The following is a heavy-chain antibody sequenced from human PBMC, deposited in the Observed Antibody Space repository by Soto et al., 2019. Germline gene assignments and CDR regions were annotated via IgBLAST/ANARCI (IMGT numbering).Heavy chain of an antibody. CDR3: AKDKGRRIVVVVAATWYFDL. V-gene: IGHV3-30*18. Sequence: GGSLGLSCAASGFTLSIYGMDGVCQAQGKGLEWVAVITYDGSNKYYADSVKGRFTISRDNSKNTLYLQMNSLRAEDTAVYYCAKDKGRRIVVVVAATWYFDLWGRGTLVTVSS. CDR2: ITYDGSNK. D-gene: IGHD2-15*01. CDR1: GFTLSIYG. J-gene: IGHJ2*01.